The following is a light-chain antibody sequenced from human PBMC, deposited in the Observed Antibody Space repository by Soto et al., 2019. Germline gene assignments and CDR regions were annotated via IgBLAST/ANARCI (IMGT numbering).Light chain of an antibody. Sequence: QAVVPQSSSASASLGASVKLTCTLSSGHTNYAVAWHQQQPDKGPRFLMRVRSDGSHTKGDGIPDRFAGSSSGAEHYLTISSLQPEDEADYYCQTWGTGVQVFGGGTKLTVL. V-gene: IGLV4-69*01. CDR1: SGHTNYA. CDR2: VRSDGSH. CDR3: QTWGTGVQV. J-gene: IGLJ2*01.